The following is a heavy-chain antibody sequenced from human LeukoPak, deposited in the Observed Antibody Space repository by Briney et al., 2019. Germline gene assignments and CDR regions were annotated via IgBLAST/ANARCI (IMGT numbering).Heavy chain of an antibody. J-gene: IGHJ4*02. V-gene: IGHV3-30*03. CDR1: GFTFSSYG. Sequence: GGSLRLSCAASGFTFSSYGMHWVRQAPGKGLEWVAIISYDGSDKYYADSVKGRFTISRDNSKNTLNLQMNSLRVEDTAVYYCARKYRGWYFDNWGQGTLVTVSS. CDR3: ARKYRGWYFDN. D-gene: IGHD1-1*01. CDR2: ISYDGSDK.